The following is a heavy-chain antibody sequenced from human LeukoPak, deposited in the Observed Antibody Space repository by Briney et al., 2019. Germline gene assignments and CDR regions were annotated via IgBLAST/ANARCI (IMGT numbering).Heavy chain of an antibody. J-gene: IGHJ4*02. Sequence: PGGSLRLSCAASGFTFSGYSMNWVRQAPGKGLEWVSYISSSSSPMYYADSVKGRFTISRDNAKNSLYLQMNSLRAEDTAVYYCARGRQGYHFDYWGQGTLVTVSS. CDR2: ISSSSSPM. V-gene: IGHV3-48*01. D-gene: IGHD2-15*01. CDR3: ARGRQGYHFDY. CDR1: GFTFSGYS.